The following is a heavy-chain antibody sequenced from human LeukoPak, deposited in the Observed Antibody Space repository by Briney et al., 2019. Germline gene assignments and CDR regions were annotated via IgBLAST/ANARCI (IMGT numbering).Heavy chain of an antibody. D-gene: IGHD3-3*01. J-gene: IGHJ3*02. Sequence: GGSLKLSCEVSGLYLRNYWLSWVRQAPGKGLEWVASISQDGTEKYYVDSVKGRFTISRDNAGRSLYLQMNSLRAEDTAVYYCARELAIFGPGRAFDIWGQGTMVTVSS. CDR1: GLYLRNYW. CDR2: ISQDGTEK. V-gene: IGHV3-7*01. CDR3: ARELAIFGPGRAFDI.